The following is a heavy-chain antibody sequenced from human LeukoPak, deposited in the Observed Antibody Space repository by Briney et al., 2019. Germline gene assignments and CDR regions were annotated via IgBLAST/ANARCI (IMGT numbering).Heavy chain of an antibody. CDR2: IFYTGST. D-gene: IGHD3-22*01. J-gene: IGHJ5*02. V-gene: IGHV4-39*07. Sequence: SETLSLTCTVSDDSISSSTYYWGWIRQPPGKGLEWIGRIFYTGSTSYNPSLKSRVTISVDTSKNQFSLKLSSVTAADTAVYFCARDYHYAGSGYDPWGQGTLVTVSS. CDR1: DDSISSSTYY. CDR3: ARDYHYAGSGYDP.